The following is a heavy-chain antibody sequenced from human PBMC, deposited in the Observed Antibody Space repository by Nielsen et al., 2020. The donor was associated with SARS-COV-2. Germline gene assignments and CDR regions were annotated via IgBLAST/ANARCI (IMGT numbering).Heavy chain of an antibody. CDR3: ARDRSGFTMVQTYAMDV. CDR1: GITFSSYG. Sequence: GGSLRLSCAASGITFSSYGMHWVRQAPGKGLEWVAVISYDGSNKYYADSVKGRFTISRDNSKNTLYLQMSSLRAEDTAVFYCARDRSGFTMVQTYAMDVWGQGTTVTVSS. V-gene: IGHV3-30*03. J-gene: IGHJ6*02. D-gene: IGHD3-10*01. CDR2: ISYDGSNK.